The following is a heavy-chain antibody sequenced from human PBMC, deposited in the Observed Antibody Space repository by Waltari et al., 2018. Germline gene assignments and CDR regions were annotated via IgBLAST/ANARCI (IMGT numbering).Heavy chain of an antibody. CDR1: GGSISSSRFF. CDR2: LYYTGNT. CDR3: ARHMPYYDSIYYFDY. J-gene: IGHJ4*02. D-gene: IGHD3-3*01. V-gene: IGHV4-39*01. Sequence: QLQLQESGPGLVTPSETLSLTCSVSGGSISSSRFFWGWIRQPPGKGLEWSGSLYYTGNTYYNPSLKSRVTISADTSKNQFSLKLSSVTAADTAVYYCARHMPYYDSIYYFDYWGQGTLVTVSS.